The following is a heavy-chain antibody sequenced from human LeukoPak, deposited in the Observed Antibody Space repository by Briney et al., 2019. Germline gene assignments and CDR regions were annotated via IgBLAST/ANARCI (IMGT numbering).Heavy chain of an antibody. J-gene: IGHJ4*02. D-gene: IGHD1-26*01. Sequence: PPETLSLTCTVSGASISHYYWSWIRQTPEKGLEWMGHIHTSGGSSPYPSLKSRLTMSIETSRNQFSLKLTSVTAADTAVYFCARLGSYHDFWGQGALVTVSS. CDR3: ARLGSYHDF. V-gene: IGHV4-4*09. CDR2: IHTSGGS. CDR1: GASISHYY.